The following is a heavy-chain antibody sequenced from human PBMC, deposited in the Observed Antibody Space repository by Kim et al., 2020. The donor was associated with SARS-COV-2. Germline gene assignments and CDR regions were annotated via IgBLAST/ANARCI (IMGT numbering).Heavy chain of an antibody. Sequence: GGSLRLSCAASGFTFSSYWMHWVRQAPGKGPEWVARIKADRSEKYYVDSVKGRFTISRDNAKNSLYLQMNSLRAEDTAVYYCARGVGSSSSGPYGVDYGGQGTRVTVSS. CDR1: GFTFSSYW. J-gene: IGHJ4*02. D-gene: IGHD6-13*01. CDR3: ARGVGSSSSGPYGVDY. CDR2: IKADRSEK. V-gene: IGHV3-7*04.